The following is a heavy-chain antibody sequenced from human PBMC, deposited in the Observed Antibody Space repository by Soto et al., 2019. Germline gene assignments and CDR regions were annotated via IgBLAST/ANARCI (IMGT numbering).Heavy chain of an antibody. J-gene: IGHJ5*02. V-gene: IGHV1-8*01. CDR1: GYTFTSYD. CDR2: MNPNSGNT. D-gene: IGHD3-3*01. Sequence: ASVKVSCKASGYTFTSYDINWVRQATGQGLEWMGWMNPNSGNTGYALKFQGRVTMTRNTSISTAYMELSSLRSEDTAVYYCARDRPLTIFGPRRKPKTNWFDPWGQGTLVTVSS. CDR3: ARDRPLTIFGPRRKPKTNWFDP.